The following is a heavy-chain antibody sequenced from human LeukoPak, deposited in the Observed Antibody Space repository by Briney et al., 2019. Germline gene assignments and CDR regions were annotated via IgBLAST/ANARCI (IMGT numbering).Heavy chain of an antibody. CDR1: GYTFTSYA. V-gene: IGHV1-3*01. CDR2: INAGNGNT. CDR3: AREAIIDGFDP. D-gene: IGHD2/OR15-2a*01. Sequence: ASVKVSCKASGYTFTSYAMHWARQAPGQRLEWMGWINAGNGNTKYSQKFQGRVTITRDTSASTAYMELSSLRSEDTAVYYCAREAIIDGFDPWGQGTLVTVSS. J-gene: IGHJ5*02.